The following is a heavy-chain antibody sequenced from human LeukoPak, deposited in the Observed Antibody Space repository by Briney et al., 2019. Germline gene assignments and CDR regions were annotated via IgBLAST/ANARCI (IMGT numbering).Heavy chain of an antibody. CDR3: ARSTRIVVADKHIWAYYFDY. J-gene: IGHJ4*02. Sequence: SGPALVKPTQTLTLTCTFSGFSLSTSGMCVTWIRQPPGKALEWLALIDWGDDKYYSTSLKTRLTISKDTSKNQVVLTMTNMDPVDTATYYCARSTRIVVADKHIWAYYFDYWGQGTLVTVSS. CDR1: GFSLSTSGMC. V-gene: IGHV2-70*01. D-gene: IGHD2-2*01. CDR2: IDWGDDK.